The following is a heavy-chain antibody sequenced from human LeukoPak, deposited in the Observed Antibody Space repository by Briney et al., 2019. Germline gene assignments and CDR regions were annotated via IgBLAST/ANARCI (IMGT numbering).Heavy chain of an antibody. D-gene: IGHD4-17*01. J-gene: IGHJ4*02. CDR1: GFTFSSYW. CDR2: INSDGSST. Sequence: GGSLRLSCAASGFTFSSYWMHWVRQAPGKGLVWVSRINSDGSSTIYADSVKGRFTISRDNAKNTLYLKMNSLRAEDTAVYYCARDSHGDYVDFDYWGQGTLVTVSS. CDR3: ARDSHGDYVDFDY. V-gene: IGHV3-74*01.